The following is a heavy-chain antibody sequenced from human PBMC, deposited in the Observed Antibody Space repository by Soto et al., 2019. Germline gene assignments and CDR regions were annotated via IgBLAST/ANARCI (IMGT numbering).Heavy chain of an antibody. D-gene: IGHD1-26*01. CDR2: IYDSGRT. Sequence: PSETLSLTCAVYGGSFSGYYWTWIRQPPGKGLEWIGNIYDSGRTNYNPSLKSRVTMSVDMAKNQFSLKLDSVTAADSAVFFCARLDFTGSYLSYDYWGPGTLVTVSS. V-gene: IGHV4-34*01. CDR1: GGSFSGYY. CDR3: ARLDFTGSYLSYDY. J-gene: IGHJ4*02.